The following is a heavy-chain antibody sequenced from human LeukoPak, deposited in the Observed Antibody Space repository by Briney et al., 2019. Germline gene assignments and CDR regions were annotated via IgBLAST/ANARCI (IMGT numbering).Heavy chain of an antibody. CDR2: FDPEGGET. CDR1: GYTLTELS. Sequence: EASVKVSCKVSGYTLTELSMHWVRQAPGKGLEWMGGFDPEGGETIYAQKFQGRVTMTEDTSTDTAYMELSSLRSEDTAVYYCATGRGYSFFNYYGMDVWGQGTTVTVSS. V-gene: IGHV1-24*01. CDR3: ATGRGYSFFNYYGMDV. J-gene: IGHJ6*02. D-gene: IGHD5-18*01.